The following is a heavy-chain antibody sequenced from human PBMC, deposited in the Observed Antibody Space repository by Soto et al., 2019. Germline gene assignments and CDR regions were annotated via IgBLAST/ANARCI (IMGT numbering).Heavy chain of an antibody. D-gene: IGHD1-26*01. CDR3: SRASGSSYWFDP. J-gene: IGHJ5*02. CDR1: GYTFTSYG. CDR2: ISAYNGNT. V-gene: IGHV1-18*01. Sequence: QVQLVQSGAEVKKPGASVKVSCKASGYTFTSYGISWVRQAPGQGLEWMGWISAYNGNTNYAQKLKGRVTMTTDTSTSTVYMELRSLRSDDTAVYYCSRASGSSYWFDPWGQGTLVTVSS.